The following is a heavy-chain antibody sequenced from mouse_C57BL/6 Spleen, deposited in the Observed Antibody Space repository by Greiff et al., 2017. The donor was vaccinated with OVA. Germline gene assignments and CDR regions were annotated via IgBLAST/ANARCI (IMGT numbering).Heavy chain of an antibody. Sequence: EVQLQQSGAELVKPGASVTLSCTASGFNIQDYYMHWVKQRTEQGLEWIGRIDPEDGETKYAPKFQGKATITADTSSNKAYLQLSSLTSEDTAVYYCARSGYEGYYAMDYWGQGTSVTVSS. CDR1: GFNIQDYY. CDR3: ARSGYEGYYAMDY. V-gene: IGHV14-2*01. CDR2: IDPEDGET. J-gene: IGHJ4*01. D-gene: IGHD2-2*01.